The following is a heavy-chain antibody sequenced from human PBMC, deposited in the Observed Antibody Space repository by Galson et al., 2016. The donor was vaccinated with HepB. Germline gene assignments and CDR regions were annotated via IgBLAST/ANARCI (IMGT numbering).Heavy chain of an antibody. V-gene: IGHV3-74*01. D-gene: IGHD2-15*01. CDR2: INSDGSDT. J-gene: IGHJ4*02. CDR1: GFRFSTYW. CDR3: ASDGIVKLAATLDY. Sequence: SLRLSCAASGFRFSTYWMHWVRQAPGKGLVWVSQINSDGSDTNYADSVKGRFTVSRDNARNTLYLQMDSLRAEDSAVSYCASDGIVKLAATLDYWGKGTQVTGSS.